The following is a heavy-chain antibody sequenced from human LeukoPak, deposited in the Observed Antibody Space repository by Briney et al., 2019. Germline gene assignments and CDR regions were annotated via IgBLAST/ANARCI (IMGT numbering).Heavy chain of an antibody. CDR1: GFTFSSYN. J-gene: IGHJ4*02. V-gene: IGHV3-21*01. D-gene: IGHD1-26*01. CDR2: ISSSSSYI. CDR3: ARASGSYFIDY. Sequence: GGSLRLSCAASGFTFSSYNMNWVRQAPGKGLEWVSSISSSSSYIYYADSVKGRFTISRDNAKNSLYLQTNSLRAEDTAVYYCARASGSYFIDYWGQGTLVTVSS.